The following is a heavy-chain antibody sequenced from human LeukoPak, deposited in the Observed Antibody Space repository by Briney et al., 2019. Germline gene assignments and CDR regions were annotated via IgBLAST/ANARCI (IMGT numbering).Heavy chain of an antibody. CDR1: GFTFSSYE. V-gene: IGHV3-48*03. CDR2: ISSSGSTI. J-gene: IGHJ4*02. D-gene: IGHD4-17*01. CDR3: AKGGASVTRYVDY. Sequence: GGSLRLSCAASGFTFSSYEMNWVRQAPGKGLEWVSYISSSGSTIYYADSVKGRFTISRDNAKNSLYLQMNSLRPEDTAVYYCAKGGASVTRYVDYWGQGTLVTVSS.